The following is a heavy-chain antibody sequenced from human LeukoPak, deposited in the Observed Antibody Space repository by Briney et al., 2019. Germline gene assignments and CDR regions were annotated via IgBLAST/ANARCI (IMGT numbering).Heavy chain of an antibody. V-gene: IGHV4-34*01. Sequence: SETLSLTCAVYGGSFSGYYWSWIRQPPGKGLEWIGEINHSGSTNYNPSLKSRVTISVDTSKNQFSLKLSSVTAADTAVYYCARVLKVRDTAMVDYWGQGTLVTVSS. CDR1: GGSFSGYY. D-gene: IGHD5-18*01. J-gene: IGHJ4*02. CDR2: INHSGST. CDR3: ARVLKVRDTAMVDY.